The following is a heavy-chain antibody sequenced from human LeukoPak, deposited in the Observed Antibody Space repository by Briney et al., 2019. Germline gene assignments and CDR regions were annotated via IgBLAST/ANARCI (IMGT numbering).Heavy chain of an antibody. CDR2: IYYSGST. CDR3: ARLLIGYFDY. J-gene: IGHJ4*02. Sequence: SETLSLTCTVSGGSISSYYWSWIRQPPGKGQEWIGYIYYSGSTNYNPSLKSRVTISVDTSKNQFSLKLSSVTAADTAVYYCARLLIGYFDYWGQGTLVTVSS. V-gene: IGHV4-59*08. D-gene: IGHD3-22*01. CDR1: GGSISSYY.